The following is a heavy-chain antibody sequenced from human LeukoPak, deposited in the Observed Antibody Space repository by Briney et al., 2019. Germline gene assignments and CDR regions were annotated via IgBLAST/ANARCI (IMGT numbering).Heavy chain of an antibody. V-gene: IGHV4-39*01. D-gene: IGHD6-19*01. Sequence: SETLSLTCTVSGGSISSSSYYWGWIRQPPGKGLEWIGSIYYSGSTYYNPSLKSRVTISVDTSKNQFSLKLSSVTAADTAVYYCARHSSGWYDDYWGQGTLVTVPS. J-gene: IGHJ4*02. CDR2: IYYSGST. CDR3: ARHSSGWYDDY. CDR1: GGSISSSSYY.